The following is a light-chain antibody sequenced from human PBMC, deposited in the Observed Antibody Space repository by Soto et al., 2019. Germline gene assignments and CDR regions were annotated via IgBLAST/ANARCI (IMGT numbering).Light chain of an antibody. CDR2: AAS. CDR1: QSISTY. CDR3: QQSYTTPPEYT. J-gene: IGKJ2*01. Sequence: DIQMTQSPSSLSASVGDRVTITFRASQSISTYLNWYQQKPGKAPKLLIYAASNLQSGVPSRFSGSGSGTDFTLTISSLQPEDFATYYCQQSYTTPPEYTFGQGTKVDIK. V-gene: IGKV1-39*01.